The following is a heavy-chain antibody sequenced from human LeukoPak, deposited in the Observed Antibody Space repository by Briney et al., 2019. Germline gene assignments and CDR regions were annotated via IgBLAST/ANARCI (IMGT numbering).Heavy chain of an antibody. Sequence: GGSLRLSCAASGFTFSSYAMHWVRQAPGKGLEWVAVISYDGSNKYYADSVKGRFTISRDNSKNTLYLQMNSLRAEDTAVYYCAIAAGRLIQLWPSHFDYWGQGTLVTVSS. V-gene: IGHV3-30-3*01. D-gene: IGHD5-18*01. CDR2: ISYDGSNK. J-gene: IGHJ4*02. CDR1: GFTFSSYA. CDR3: AIAAGRLIQLWPSHFDY.